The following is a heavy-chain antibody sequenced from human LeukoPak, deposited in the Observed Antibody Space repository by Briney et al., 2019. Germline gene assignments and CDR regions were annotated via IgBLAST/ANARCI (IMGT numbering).Heavy chain of an antibody. CDR1: GFTFSTYA. CDR2: ISYDGSNK. D-gene: IGHD3-10*01. Sequence: GGSLRLSCAASGFTFSTYAMHWDRQGPGKGLEWVAVISYDGSNKYYADSVKGRFTISRDNSKNTLYLQMSSLSAEDTAVSYCARTTTPHYYGSGSYALGYWGQGTLVTVPS. CDR3: ARTTTPHYYGSGSYALGY. J-gene: IGHJ4*02. V-gene: IGHV3-30-3*01.